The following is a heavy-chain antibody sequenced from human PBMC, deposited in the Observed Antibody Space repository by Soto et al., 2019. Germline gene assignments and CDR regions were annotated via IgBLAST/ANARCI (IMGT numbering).Heavy chain of an antibody. CDR2: TYYRSKWYN. CDR1: GDSVSSNSAA. CDR3: ARGVAGYCTSSVCLDYYGMDV. Sequence: PSQTLSLTCAISGDSVSSNSAAWNWIRQSPSRGLEWLGRTYYRSKWYNDYAVSVKSRITINPDTSKNQFSLQLNSVTPEDTAVYYCARGVAGYCTSSVCLDYYGMDVWGQGTTVTVSS. J-gene: IGHJ6*02. V-gene: IGHV6-1*01. D-gene: IGHD2-8*01.